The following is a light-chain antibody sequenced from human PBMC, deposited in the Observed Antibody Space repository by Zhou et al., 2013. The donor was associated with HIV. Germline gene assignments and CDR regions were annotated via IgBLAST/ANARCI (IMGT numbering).Light chain of an antibody. V-gene: IGKV3-20*01. CDR3: QHYAESPKT. CDR1: HTVTSNY. Sequence: VMTQSPATLSVSPGERATLSCRASHTVTSNYLAWYQHKPGQGPKVLIFGASTRANGIPDRFSGSGSGTDFTLTVSRLEPEDFAVYYCQHYAESPKTFGQGTRVEIK. CDR2: GAS. J-gene: IGKJ1*01.